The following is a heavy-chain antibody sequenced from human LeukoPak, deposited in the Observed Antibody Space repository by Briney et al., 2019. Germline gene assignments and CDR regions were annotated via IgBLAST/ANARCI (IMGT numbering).Heavy chain of an antibody. CDR3: AKDFYIIAVAVHPFFDY. CDR1: GFTFSSYG. D-gene: IGHD6-19*01. CDR2: ISYDGSNK. V-gene: IGHV3-30*18. J-gene: IGHJ4*02. Sequence: PGGSLRLSCAASGFTFSSYGMHWVRQAPGKGLGWVAVISYDGSNKYYADSVKGRFTISRDDSKNTLYLQMNSLRAEDTAVYYCAKDFYIIAVAVHPFFDYWGQGTLVTVSS.